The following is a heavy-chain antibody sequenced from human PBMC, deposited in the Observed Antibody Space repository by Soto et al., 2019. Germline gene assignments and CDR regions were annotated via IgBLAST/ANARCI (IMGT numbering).Heavy chain of an antibody. CDR1: GFMFSSYN. D-gene: IGHD5-12*01. J-gene: IGHJ6*02. CDR2: ISSSSGYI. Sequence: PVGSLRLSGAASGFMFSSYNMNWVCQAPGKGLEWVSSISSSSGYIDYADSVKGRFTISRDNAKTSLYLQMNSLRAEDTGVYYCAREVVATIRTYYYFGMDVWGQGTTVTVSS. V-gene: IGHV3-21*01. CDR3: AREVVATIRTYYYFGMDV.